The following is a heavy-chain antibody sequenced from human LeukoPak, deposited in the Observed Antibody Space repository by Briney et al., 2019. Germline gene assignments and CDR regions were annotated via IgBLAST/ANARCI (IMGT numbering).Heavy chain of an antibody. V-gene: IGHV5-51*01. Sequence: GESLKISCKGSGYSFSSYWIGWVRQMPGKGLEWMGIIYPGDSDARYSPSFQGQVTISADKSITTAYLQWSSLKASDTAMYYCARGDTAMVLGFDYWGQGTLVTVSS. CDR3: ARGDTAMVLGFDY. CDR2: IYPGDSDA. CDR1: GYSFSSYW. J-gene: IGHJ4*02. D-gene: IGHD5-18*01.